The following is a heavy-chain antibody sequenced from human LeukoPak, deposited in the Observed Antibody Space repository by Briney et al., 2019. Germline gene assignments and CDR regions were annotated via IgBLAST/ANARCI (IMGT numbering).Heavy chain of an antibody. Sequence: ASVKVSCKASGYTFTSYYMHWVRQAPGQGLEWMGIINPSGGSTSYAQKLQGRVTMTTDTSTSTAYMELRSLRSDDTAVYYCARGVVGAFDYRGQGTLVTVSS. V-gene: IGHV1-46*01. J-gene: IGHJ4*02. CDR3: ARGVVGAFDY. CDR2: INPSGGST. D-gene: IGHD1-26*01. CDR1: GYTFTSYY.